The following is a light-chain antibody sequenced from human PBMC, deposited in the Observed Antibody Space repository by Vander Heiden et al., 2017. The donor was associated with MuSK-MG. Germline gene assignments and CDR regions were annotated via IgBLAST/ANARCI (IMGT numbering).Light chain of an antibody. V-gene: IGLV2-23*02. CDR2: EVT. CDR3: CSYAGSGTWV. Sequence: QSALTQPASVSGYPGLSTSVSCTGSSSDVGATNFVSWYQHRPGQPPNLMIYEVTQRPSGVSDRFSGSKSGNTASLPISGLPAEDEADYYFCSYAGSGTWVFGGGTRLTVL. CDR1: SSDVGATNF. J-gene: IGLJ3*02.